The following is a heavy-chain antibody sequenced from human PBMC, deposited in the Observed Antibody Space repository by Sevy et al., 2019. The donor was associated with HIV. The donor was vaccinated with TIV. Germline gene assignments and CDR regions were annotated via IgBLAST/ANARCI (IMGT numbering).Heavy chain of an antibody. Sequence: GGSLRLSCAASGFTFSSYSMNWVRQAPGKGLEWVSSISSSSSYIYYADSVKGRFTISRDNAKNSLYLQMNSLRAEDTAVYYCARERIPTPIVVGFQSMVRGVITSNWFDPWGQGTLVTVSS. V-gene: IGHV3-21*01. CDR3: ARERIPTPIVVGFQSMVRGVITSNWFDP. CDR1: GFTFSSYS. J-gene: IGHJ5*02. D-gene: IGHD3-10*01. CDR2: ISSSSSYI.